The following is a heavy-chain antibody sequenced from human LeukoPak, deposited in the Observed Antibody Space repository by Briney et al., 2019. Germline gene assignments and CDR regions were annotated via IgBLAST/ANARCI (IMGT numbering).Heavy chain of an antibody. CDR3: AGARHGDYRWDY. J-gene: IGHJ4*02. Sequence: GESLKISCKDSGYSFTNYWIGWVRQMPGKGLEWMGIIHSADSNTKYSPSLQGQVTISANKSISTAYLQWSGLKASDTAMYYCAGARHGDYRWDYWGQGTLVTVSS. CDR2: IHSADSNT. D-gene: IGHD4-17*01. V-gene: IGHV5-51*01. CDR1: GYSFTNYW.